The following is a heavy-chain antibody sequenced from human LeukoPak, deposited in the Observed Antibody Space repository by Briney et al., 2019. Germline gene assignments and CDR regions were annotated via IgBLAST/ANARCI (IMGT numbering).Heavy chain of an antibody. CDR3: ARDHREYYYDSSGYFQHRRGDAFDI. J-gene: IGHJ3*02. Sequence: ASVKVSCKASGYTFTSYGISWARQAPGQGLEWMGWISAYNGNTNYAQKLQGRVTMTTDTSTSTAYMELRSLRSDDTAVYYCARDHREYYYDSSGYFQHRRGDAFDIWGQGTMVTASS. D-gene: IGHD3-22*01. CDR2: ISAYNGNT. CDR1: GYTFTSYG. V-gene: IGHV1-18*01.